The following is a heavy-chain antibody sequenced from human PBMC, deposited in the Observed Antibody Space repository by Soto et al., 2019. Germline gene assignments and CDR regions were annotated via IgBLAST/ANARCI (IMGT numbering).Heavy chain of an antibody. CDR1: GYTFSGYY. V-gene: IGHV1-2*02. J-gene: IGHJ6*02. CDR3: ARSLTEGYCTITGCCTRPLYGMDV. CDR2: INPNSGGT. Sequence: ASVKVSFKASGYTFSGYYIHWLRQAPGQGLEWMGWINPNSGGTNYAQKFQGRVTVTRDTPTSTAYMELSRLTSDDTAVYYCARSLTEGYCTITGCCTRPLYGMDVWGQGTTVTVSS. D-gene: IGHD2-2*02.